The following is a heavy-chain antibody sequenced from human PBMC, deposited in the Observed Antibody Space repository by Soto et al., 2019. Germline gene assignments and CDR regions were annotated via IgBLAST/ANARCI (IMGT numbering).Heavy chain of an antibody. V-gene: IGHV4-30-4*01. CDR1: GGSISSGDYY. J-gene: IGHJ5*02. D-gene: IGHD2-8*01. CDR2: IYYSGST. CDR3: VRGVEGYCVNDLCRAPLDR. Sequence: SETLSLTCTVSGGSISSGDYYWSWIRQPPGKALEWIGYIYYSGSTYYKPSLKSRVSISVDTSKNQFSLKLSSVTAADTAVYYCVRGVEGYCVNDLCRAPLDRWGQGTLVT.